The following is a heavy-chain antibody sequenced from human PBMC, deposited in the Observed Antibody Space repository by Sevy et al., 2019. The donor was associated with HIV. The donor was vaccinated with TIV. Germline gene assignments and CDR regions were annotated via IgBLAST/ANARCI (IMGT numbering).Heavy chain of an antibody. D-gene: IGHD1-26*01. V-gene: IGHV3-73*01. Sequence: GGSLRLSCAASGFAFRGSAIHWVRQASGKELEWIGRIRSKGNSFATDYVPSVKGRFTISRDDSKKTAYLQMISLKIDDTAVYYCAGQVGDTVMAIFDYWGQGTLVTVSS. CDR3: AGQVGDTVMAIFDY. J-gene: IGHJ4*02. CDR1: GFAFRGSA. CDR2: IRSKGNSFAT.